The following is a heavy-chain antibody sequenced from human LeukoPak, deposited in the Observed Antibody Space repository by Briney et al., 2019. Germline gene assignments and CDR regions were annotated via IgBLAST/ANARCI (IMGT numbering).Heavy chain of an antibody. CDR3: AARQGTKLNNWFDP. Sequence: GGSLRLSCAASGFTFSSYGMHWVRQAPGKGLEWVAVISYDGSNKYYADSVKGRFTISRDNTKNTLYLQMNSLRAEDTAVYYCAARQGTKLNNWFDPWGQGTLVTVSS. CDR1: GFTFSSYG. J-gene: IGHJ5*02. V-gene: IGHV3-30*03. D-gene: IGHD2-8*01. CDR2: ISYDGSNK.